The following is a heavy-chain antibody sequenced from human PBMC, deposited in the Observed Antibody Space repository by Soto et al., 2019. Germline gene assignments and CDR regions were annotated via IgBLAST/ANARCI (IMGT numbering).Heavy chain of an antibody. J-gene: IGHJ4*02. Sequence: SETLSLTCAVSGGSISSCGYSWSWIRQPPGKGLEWIGYIYHSGSTYYNPSLKSRVTISVGRSKNQFSLKLSSVTAADTAVYYCARGAPVDLDYWGQGTLVTVSS. CDR3: ARGAPVDLDY. CDR2: IYHSGST. CDR1: GGSISSCGYS. V-gene: IGHV4-30-2*01.